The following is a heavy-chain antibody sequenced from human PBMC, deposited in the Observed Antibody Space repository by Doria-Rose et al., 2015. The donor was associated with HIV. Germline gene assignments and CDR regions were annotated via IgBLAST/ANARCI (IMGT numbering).Heavy chain of an antibody. CDR3: AREVYSYGYYNY. D-gene: IGHD3-3*01. J-gene: IGHJ4*02. CDR1: GFTVSNNY. CDR2: LYSDGTT. Sequence: SCAASGFTVSNNYMTWVRQAPGRGLEWVSLLYSDGTTYYADSVRGRFTISRDNSKNTLFLQMDDLRVEDTALYYCAREVYSYGYYNYWGRGTLVTVSS. V-gene: IGHV3-53*01.